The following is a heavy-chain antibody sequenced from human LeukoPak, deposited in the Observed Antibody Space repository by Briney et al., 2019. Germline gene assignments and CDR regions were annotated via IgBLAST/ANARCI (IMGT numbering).Heavy chain of an antibody. CDR3: ATSGSVVTVDY. J-gene: IGHJ4*02. Sequence: GGSLRLSCAASGFTSSSYGMHWVRQAPGKGLEWVAVIWYDGSNKYYADSVKGRFSISRDNSKNTLYLQMNSLRAEDTAVYYCATSGSVVTVDYWGQGTLVTVSS. D-gene: IGHD3-22*01. CDR1: GFTSSSYG. V-gene: IGHV3-33*01. CDR2: IWYDGSNK.